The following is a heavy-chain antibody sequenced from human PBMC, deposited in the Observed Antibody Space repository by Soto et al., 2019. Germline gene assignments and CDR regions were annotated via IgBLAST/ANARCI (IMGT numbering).Heavy chain of an antibody. V-gene: IGHV3-23*01. CDR3: AKVDAYSYRTAH. CDR1: GFTFSNSA. CDR2: SIGRTNNT. D-gene: IGHD3-16*02. Sequence: EVHLLESGGGLVQPGGSLRLSCAASGFTFSNSAMTWVRQALGKGPEWVSSIGRTNNTHYADSVKGRFAISRDNSQNTLNLQMNSLTAEYSAVYFGAKVDAYSYRTAHWGQGTLVTVSS. J-gene: IGHJ4*02.